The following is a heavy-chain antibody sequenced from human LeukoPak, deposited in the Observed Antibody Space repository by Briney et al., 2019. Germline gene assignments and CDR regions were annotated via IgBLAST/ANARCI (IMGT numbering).Heavy chain of an antibody. CDR3: AQLRTSGSYSGKVFDY. CDR2: IRYDGSNK. D-gene: IGHD3-10*01. V-gene: IGHV3-30*02. CDR1: GFTFSSYG. Sequence: QSGGSLRLSCAASGFTFSSYGMHWVRQAPGKGLEWVAFIRYDGSNKYYADSVKGRFTISRDNSKNTLYLQMNSLRAEDTAVYYCAQLRTSGSYSGKVFDYWGQGTLVTVSS. J-gene: IGHJ4*02.